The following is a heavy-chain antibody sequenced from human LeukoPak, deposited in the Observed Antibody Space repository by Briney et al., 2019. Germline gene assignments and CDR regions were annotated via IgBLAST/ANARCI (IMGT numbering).Heavy chain of an antibody. V-gene: IGHV1-69*05. D-gene: IGHD1-26*01. Sequence: GASVKVSCKASGGTFSSYAISWVRQAPGQGLEWMGGIIPIFGTANYAQKFQGRVTITTDESTSTAYMELSSLRSDDTAVYYCARVRYSGSYNWFDPWGQGTLVTVSS. J-gene: IGHJ5*02. CDR2: IIPIFGTA. CDR3: ARVRYSGSYNWFDP. CDR1: GGTFSSYA.